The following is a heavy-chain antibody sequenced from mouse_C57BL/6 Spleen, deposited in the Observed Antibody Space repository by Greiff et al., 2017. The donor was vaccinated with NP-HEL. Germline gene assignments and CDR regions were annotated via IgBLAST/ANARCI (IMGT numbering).Heavy chain of an antibody. D-gene: IGHD1-1*01. CDR3: ARIKKIVATYFDY. CDR2: TNPTNGRT. J-gene: IGHJ2*01. V-gene: IGHV1S81*02. CDR1: GYTFTSYW. Sequence: QVQLQQPGAELVKAGASVKMSCKASGYTFTSYWMHWVKQRLGQGLEWFAETNPTNGRTYYNEKFKSKATLTVDISSSTAYMLLSGPTFEDSAVYYCARIKKIVATYFDYWGQGTTPTVSS.